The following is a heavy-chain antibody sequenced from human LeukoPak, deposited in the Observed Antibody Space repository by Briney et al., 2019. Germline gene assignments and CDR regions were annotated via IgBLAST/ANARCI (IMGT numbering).Heavy chain of an antibody. CDR1: GGSISSYY. V-gene: IGHV4-59*01. J-gene: IGHJ5*02. D-gene: IGHD5-18*01. CDR2: IYYSGST. Sequence: SETLSLTCTVSGGSISSYYWSWIRQPPGKGLEWIGYIYYSGSTNYNPSLKSRVTISVDPSKNQFSLKLSSVTAADTAVYYCARDPGDTAGWFDPWGQGTLVTVSS. CDR3: ARDPGDTAGWFDP.